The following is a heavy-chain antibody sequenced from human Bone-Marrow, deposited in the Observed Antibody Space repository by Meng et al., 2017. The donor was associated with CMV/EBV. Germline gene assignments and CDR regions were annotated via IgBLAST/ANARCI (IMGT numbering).Heavy chain of an antibody. D-gene: IGHD3-10*01. V-gene: IGHV4-34*01. Sequence: SETLSLTCAVYGGSFSGYYWSWIRQPPGKGLEWIGEINHSGSTNYNPSLKSRVTISVDTSKNQFSLKLSSVTAADTAVYYCARVTQRITMVLFAYWGPGTLVTGSS. CDR2: INHSGST. CDR1: GGSFSGYY. J-gene: IGHJ4*02. CDR3: ARVTQRITMVLFAY.